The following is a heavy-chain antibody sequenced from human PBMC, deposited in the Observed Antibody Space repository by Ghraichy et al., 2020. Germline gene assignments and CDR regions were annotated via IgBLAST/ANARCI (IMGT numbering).Heavy chain of an antibody. J-gene: IGHJ6*03. CDR2: ISAYNGNT. D-gene: IGHD3-3*01. CDR1: GYTFTSYG. V-gene: IGHV1-18*01. CDR3: ARVITIFGVVMPDYYYYMDV. Sequence: ASVKVSCKASGYTFTSYGISWVRQAPGQGLEWMGWISAYNGNTNYAQKLQGRVTMTTDTSTSTAYMELRSLRSDDTAVYYCARVITIFGVVMPDYYYYMDVWGKGTTVTVSS.